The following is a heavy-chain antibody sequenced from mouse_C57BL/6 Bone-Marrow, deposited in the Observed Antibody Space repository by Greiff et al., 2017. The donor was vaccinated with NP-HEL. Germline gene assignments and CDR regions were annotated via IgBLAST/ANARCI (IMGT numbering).Heavy chain of an antibody. D-gene: IGHD1-1*01. V-gene: IGHV1-69*01. CDR1: GYTFTSHW. Sequence: QVQLQQPGAELVMPGASVKLSCKASGYTFTSHWMHWVKQRPGQGLEWIGEIDPSDSYTNYNQKFKGKSTLTVDKSSSTAYMQLSSLTSENSAVYYCARSVSSHWYFDVWGTGTTVTVSS. CDR2: IDPSDSYT. CDR3: ARSVSSHWYFDV. J-gene: IGHJ1*03.